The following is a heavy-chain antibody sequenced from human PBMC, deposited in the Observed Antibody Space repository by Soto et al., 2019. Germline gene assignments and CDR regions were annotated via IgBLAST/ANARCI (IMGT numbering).Heavy chain of an antibody. Sequence: GGSLRLSCAASEFTFSSYGMHWVRQAPGKGLEWVAVVSYDGSHDFYADSVKGRFSISRDNSRAIMYLQMNSLKPEDTAVYYCAKGSVLRVVEAPLAILGGVDVWGQGAVVTVSS. J-gene: IGHJ6*02. D-gene: IGHD2-8*01. CDR2: VSYDGSHD. V-gene: IGHV3-30*18. CDR1: EFTFSSYG. CDR3: AKGSVLRVVEAPLAILGGVDV.